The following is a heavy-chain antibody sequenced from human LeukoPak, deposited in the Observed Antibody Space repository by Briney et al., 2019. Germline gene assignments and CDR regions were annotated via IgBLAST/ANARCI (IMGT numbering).Heavy chain of an antibody. V-gene: IGHV4-59*12. CDR3: ARYPMVVAATGALYYYMDV. CDR1: GGSISNYY. CDR2: IYYTGNA. Sequence: PSETLSLTCTVSGGSISNYYWNWIRQPPGKGLEWIGYIYYTGNANYNPSLKSRVTISVDTSKNQFSLKLSSVTAADTAVYYCARYPMVVAATGALYYYMDVWGKGTTVTVSS. J-gene: IGHJ6*03. D-gene: IGHD2-15*01.